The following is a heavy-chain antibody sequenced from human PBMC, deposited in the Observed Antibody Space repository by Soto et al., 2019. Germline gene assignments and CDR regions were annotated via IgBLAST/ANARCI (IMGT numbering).Heavy chain of an antibody. Sequence: QITLKETGPTLAKPTQPLPLICTFSGVSLSTCGVGVCWIRHPPGQALDWLPLIYWDDDTRYSPALKIRLTVAKDPSKKRMVLTRTNIDPMDTAPYYFSLRRGGGDGARSYSSHYYYGMDVWAQGTTVTVSS. CDR3: SLRRGGGDGARSYSSHYYYGMDV. CDR2: IYWDDDT. J-gene: IGHJ6*02. D-gene: IGHD2-21*02. CDR1: GVSLSTCGVG. V-gene: IGHV2-5*02.